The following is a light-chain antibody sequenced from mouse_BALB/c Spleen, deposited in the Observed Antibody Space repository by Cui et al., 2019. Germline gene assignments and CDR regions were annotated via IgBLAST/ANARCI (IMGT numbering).Light chain of an antibody. J-gene: IGKJ1*01. CDR1: QNINVW. CDR3: QQGQSYPWT. V-gene: IGKV10-94*01. CDR2: KAS. Sequence: DIQMNQPPSSLFASVGDTILITCHASQNINVWLSWYQQKTGNIPKLLIYKASNLHTGVPSRFSGSGSGTGFTLTISSLQPEDIATYYCQQGQSYPWTFGGGTKLEIK.